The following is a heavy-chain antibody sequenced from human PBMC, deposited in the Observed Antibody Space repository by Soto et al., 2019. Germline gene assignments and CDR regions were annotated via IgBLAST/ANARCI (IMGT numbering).Heavy chain of an antibody. V-gene: IGHV3-23*01. CDR2: ISGSGDFI. CDR1: GFTFSNSA. Sequence: EVQLLESGGGLVQPGGSLRLSCAASGFTFSNSAMSWVRQAPGKGLEWVSVISGSGDFIFYGDSVKGRFTIYKDNSENTLYMQMNTLRAEDTAVYYCTTTQNDILDYWGQGTLVTVSS. J-gene: IGHJ4*02. CDR3: TTTQNDILDY. D-gene: IGHD3-9*01.